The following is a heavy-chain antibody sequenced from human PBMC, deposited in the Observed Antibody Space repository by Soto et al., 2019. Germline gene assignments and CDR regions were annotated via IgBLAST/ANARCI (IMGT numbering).Heavy chain of an antibody. CDR2: TFYRSKWYN. D-gene: IGHD6-19*01. J-gene: IGHJ4*02. CDR1: GDSVSSNNAA. V-gene: IGHV6-1*01. Sequence: PSETLSLTCAISGDSVSSNNAAWNWIRQSPSRGLEWLGRTFYRSKWYNDYAVSVRSRITINPDTSKNQFSLQLNSVTPEDTAVYYCARARERSSLAGFDYWGQGTLVTVSS. CDR3: ARARERSSLAGFDY.